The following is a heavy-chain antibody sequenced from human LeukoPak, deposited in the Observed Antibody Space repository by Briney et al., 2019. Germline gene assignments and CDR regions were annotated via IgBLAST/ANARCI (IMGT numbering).Heavy chain of an antibody. CDR2: ISGSGGST. CDR1: GFTFSCYA. D-gene: IGHD2-8*01. CDR3: AKDRSCTNDICHGDFDY. J-gene: IGHJ4*02. Sequence: GGSLRLSCAASGFTFSCYAVSWVRQAPAKGLEWVSSISGSGGSTYSADSVKGRFTISRDNSKNTLYLQMNSLRAEDTALYYCAKDRSCTNDICHGDFDYWGQGTLVTVSS. V-gene: IGHV3-23*01.